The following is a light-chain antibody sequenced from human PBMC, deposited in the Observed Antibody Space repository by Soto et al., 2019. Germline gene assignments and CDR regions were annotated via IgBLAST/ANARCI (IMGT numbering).Light chain of an antibody. V-gene: IGKV3-20*01. CDR3: QQYGSSLPIA. CDR2: GAS. Sequence: EIGLSQCPGTLSLSPGERSTLSCRASHSVSSNNLAGYQQNPGQAPRLLFYGASSRATGIPERFSGGGSGTDVNLTISRLEPEDFAVYYCQQYGSSLPIAFSPGTKVDSK. CDR1: HSVSSNN. J-gene: IGKJ3*01.